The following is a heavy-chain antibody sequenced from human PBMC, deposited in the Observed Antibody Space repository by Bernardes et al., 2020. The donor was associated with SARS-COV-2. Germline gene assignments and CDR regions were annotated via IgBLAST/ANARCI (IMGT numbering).Heavy chain of an antibody. CDR3: ARGANNYYDSSGFMYYFDY. V-gene: IGHV3-21*01. CDR2: ISSSTSYI. D-gene: IGHD3-22*01. Sequence: GGSLRLSCAASGFTFSSDNMNWVRQAPGKGLEWVSSISSSTSYINYADSVKGRFTISRDNAKNSLYLQMNSLRAEDTAVYYCARGANNYYDSSGFMYYFDYWGQGTLVTVSS. J-gene: IGHJ4*02. CDR1: GFTFSSDN.